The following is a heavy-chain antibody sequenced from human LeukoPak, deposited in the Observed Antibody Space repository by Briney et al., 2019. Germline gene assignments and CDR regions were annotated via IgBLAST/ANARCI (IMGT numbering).Heavy chain of an antibody. J-gene: IGHJ4*02. D-gene: IGHD3-22*01. Sequence: SQTLSLTCAVSGGSISSGGYSWSWIRQPPGKGLEWIGHIYHSGSTYYNPSLKSRVTISVDRSKNQFSLKLSSVTTADTAVYYCARVSHYYDSSGYYHYYFDYWGQGTLVTVSS. V-gene: IGHV4-30-2*01. CDR1: GGSISSGGYS. CDR3: ARVSHYYDSSGYYHYYFDY. CDR2: IYHSGST.